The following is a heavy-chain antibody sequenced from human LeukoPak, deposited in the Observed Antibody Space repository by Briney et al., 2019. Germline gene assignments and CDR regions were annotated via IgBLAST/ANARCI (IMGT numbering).Heavy chain of an antibody. D-gene: IGHD2-2*01. CDR2: IYYSGGT. J-gene: IGHJ6*03. Sequence: SETLSLTCTVSGGSISSSSYYWGWIRQPPGKGLEWIGSIYYSGGTYYNPSLKSRVTISVDTSKNQFSLKLSSVTAADTAVYYCARSPRSPYCSSTSCYYYYYYMDVWGKGTTVTISS. CDR3: ARSPRSPYCSSTSCYYYYYYMDV. V-gene: IGHV4-39*01. CDR1: GGSISSSSYY.